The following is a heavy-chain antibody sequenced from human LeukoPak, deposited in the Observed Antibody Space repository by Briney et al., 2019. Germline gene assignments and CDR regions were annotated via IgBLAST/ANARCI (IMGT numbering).Heavy chain of an antibody. CDR3: ARNFDGDWGLFDY. CDR2: IYYSGST. J-gene: IGHJ4*02. Sequence: PSETLSLTCTVSGGSISSSSYYWGWIRQPPGKGLEWIGSIYYSGSTYYNPSLKSRVTISVDTSKNQFSLKLSSVTAADTAVYYCARNFDGDWGLFDYWGQGTLVTVSS. V-gene: IGHV4-39*07. D-gene: IGHD3-10*01. CDR1: GGSISSSSYY.